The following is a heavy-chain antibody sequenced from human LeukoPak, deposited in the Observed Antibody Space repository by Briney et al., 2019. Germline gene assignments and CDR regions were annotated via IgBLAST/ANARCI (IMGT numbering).Heavy chain of an antibody. J-gene: IGHJ4*02. D-gene: IGHD1-26*01. CDR2: ISSSSSYI. CDR1: GFTFSSYS. CDR3: ARGGKWELLRPYFDY. V-gene: IGHV3-21*01. Sequence: GGSLRLSCAASGFTFSSYSMNWVRQAPGKGLEWVSSISSSSSYIYYADSVKARFTISRDNAKNSLYLQMNSLRAEDTAVYYCARGGKWELLRPYFDYWGQGTLVTVSS.